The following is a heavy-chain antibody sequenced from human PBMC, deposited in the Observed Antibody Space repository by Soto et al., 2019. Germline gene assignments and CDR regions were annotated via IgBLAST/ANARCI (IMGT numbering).Heavy chain of an antibody. CDR3: AKGVDGAFAP. CDR1: GFTFSSYA. Sequence: EVQLLESGGGLVQPGGSLRLSCAASGFTFSSYAMSWVRQAPGKGLEWVSAIGGSGTSTNYADSVKGRFTISRDNSKNTLFLQMNSLRAEDTAVDYCAKGVDGAFAPWGQGTMVTVSS. D-gene: IGHD5-12*01. V-gene: IGHV3-23*01. J-gene: IGHJ5*02. CDR2: IGGSGTST.